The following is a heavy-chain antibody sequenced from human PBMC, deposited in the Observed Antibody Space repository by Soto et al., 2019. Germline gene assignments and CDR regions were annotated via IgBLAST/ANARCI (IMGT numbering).Heavy chain of an antibody. Sequence: QVQLQESGPGLVKPSQTLSLTCTVSGGSISSGDYYWSWIRQPPGKGLEWIGSIYYSGSTYYNPSLKIRVTIPVDTSKNQFSLKLNSVTAADTAVYYCASRHSSPYFDYWGQGTLVTVSS. V-gene: IGHV4-30-4*01. D-gene: IGHD6-13*01. CDR2: IYYSGST. CDR3: ASRHSSPYFDY. J-gene: IGHJ4*02. CDR1: GGSISSGDYY.